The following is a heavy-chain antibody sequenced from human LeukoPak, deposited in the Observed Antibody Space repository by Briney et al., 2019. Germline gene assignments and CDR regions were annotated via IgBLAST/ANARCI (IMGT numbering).Heavy chain of an antibody. CDR2: ISWDGGST. D-gene: IGHD4-17*01. CDR3: AKGGHTVTTGLDY. CDR1: GFTFDDYT. Sequence: GGSLRLSCAASGFTFDDYTMHWVGQAPGKGLEWVSLISWDGGSTYYADSVKGRFTISRDNSKNSLYLQMNSLRTEDTALYYCAKGGHTVTTGLDYWGQGTLVTVSS. J-gene: IGHJ4*02. V-gene: IGHV3-43*01.